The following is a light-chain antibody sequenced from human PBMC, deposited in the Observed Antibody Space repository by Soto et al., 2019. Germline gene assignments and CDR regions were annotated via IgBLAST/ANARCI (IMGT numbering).Light chain of an antibody. CDR3: SSYTTGLTVV. CDR2: EVS. J-gene: IGLJ2*01. V-gene: IGLV2-14*01. Sequence: QPALTQPASVSGSPGQSITIACTGTSSDIGRYTHVCWYQQRPGKAPKLMIYEVSKWPSGISNRFSGSKSGNTASLTISGLRAEDEADYYCSSYTTGLTVVFGGGTKVTVL. CDR1: SSDIGRYTH.